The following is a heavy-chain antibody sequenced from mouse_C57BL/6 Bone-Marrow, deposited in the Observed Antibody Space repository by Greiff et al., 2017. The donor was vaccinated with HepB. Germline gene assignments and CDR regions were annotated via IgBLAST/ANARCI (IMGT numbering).Heavy chain of an antibody. D-gene: IGHD2-4*01. J-gene: IGHJ3*01. CDR3: ARWGLRGFAY. V-gene: IGHV1-81*01. CDR1: GYTFTSYG. CDR2: IYPRSGNT. Sequence: QVQLKESGAELARPGASVKLSCKASGYTFTSYGISWVKQRTGQGLEWIGEIYPRSGNTYYNEKFKGKATLTADKSSSTAYMELRSLTSEDSAVYFCARWGLRGFAYWGQGTLVTVSA.